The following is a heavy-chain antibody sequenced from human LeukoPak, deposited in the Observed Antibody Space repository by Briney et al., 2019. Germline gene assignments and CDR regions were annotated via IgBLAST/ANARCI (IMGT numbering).Heavy chain of an antibody. CDR1: GYTFTGYY. CDR2: INPNSGGT. J-gene: IGHJ6*02. Sequence: GSVKVSCKASGYTFTGYYMHWVRQAPGQGLEWMGWINPNSGGTNYAQKFQGRVTMTRDTSISTAYMELSRLRSDDTAVYYCARDYLAVVVVAATPDYYYGMDVWGQGTTVTVSS. V-gene: IGHV1-2*02. CDR3: ARDYLAVVVVAATPDYYYGMDV. D-gene: IGHD2-15*01.